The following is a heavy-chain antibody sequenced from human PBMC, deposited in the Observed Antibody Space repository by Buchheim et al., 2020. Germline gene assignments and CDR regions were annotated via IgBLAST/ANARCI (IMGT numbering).Heavy chain of an antibody. Sequence: EVQLVESGGGLVQPGGSLRLSCAASGFTFSSYWMSWVRQAPGKGLEWVANIKQDGSEEYYVDSVKGRFTISRDNAKNSLYLQMNSLRAEDTAVYYCARMGSSGWYSGHDAFDIWGQGT. CDR1: GFTFSSYW. J-gene: IGHJ3*02. CDR2: IKQDGSEE. D-gene: IGHD6-19*01. V-gene: IGHV3-7*01. CDR3: ARMGSSGWYSGHDAFDI.